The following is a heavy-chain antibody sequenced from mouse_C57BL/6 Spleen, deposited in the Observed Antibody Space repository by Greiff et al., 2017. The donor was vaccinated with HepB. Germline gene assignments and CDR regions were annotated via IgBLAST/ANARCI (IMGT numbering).Heavy chain of an antibody. V-gene: IGHV1-7*01. D-gene: IGHD2-5*01. CDR1: GYTFTSYW. CDR3: ARYYYSNYERDFFDY. CDR2: INPSSGYT. J-gene: IGHJ2*01. Sequence: QVQLQQSGAELAKPGASVKLSCKASGYTFTSYWMHWVKQRPGQGLEWTGYINPSSGYTKYNQKFKDKATLTADKSSSTAYMQLSSLTYEDSAVYYCARYYYSNYERDFFDYWGQGTTLTVSS.